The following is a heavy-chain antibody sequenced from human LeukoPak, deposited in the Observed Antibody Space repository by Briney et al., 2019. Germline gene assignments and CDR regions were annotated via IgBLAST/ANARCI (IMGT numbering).Heavy chain of an antibody. CDR1: GYTFTSYY. CDR3: ARDPGIAIINIPFDY. V-gene: IGHV1-46*01. D-gene: IGHD6-13*01. J-gene: IGHJ4*02. Sequence: ASVKVSCKASGYTFTSYYMHWVRQAPGQGLEWMGIINPSGGSTSYAQKFQGRVTMTRDTSTSTVYMELSSLRSEDTAVYYCARDPGIAIINIPFDYWGQGTLVTVSS. CDR2: INPSGGST.